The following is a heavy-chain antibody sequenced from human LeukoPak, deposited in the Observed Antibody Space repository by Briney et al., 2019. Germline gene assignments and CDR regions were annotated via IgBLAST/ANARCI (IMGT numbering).Heavy chain of an antibody. Sequence: PGGSLRLSCAASGFTFCSYAMSWVRQAPGKGLEWVSYISSSSSTIYYADSVKGRFTISRDNAKNSLYLQMNSLRAEDTAVYYCASSPWYSSGWVDYWGQGTLVTVSS. V-gene: IGHV3-48*01. CDR3: ASSPWYSSGWVDY. CDR1: GFTFCSYA. D-gene: IGHD6-19*01. CDR2: ISSSSSTI. J-gene: IGHJ4*02.